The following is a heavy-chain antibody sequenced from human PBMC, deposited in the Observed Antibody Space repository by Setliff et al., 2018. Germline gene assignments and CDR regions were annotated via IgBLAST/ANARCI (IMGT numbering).Heavy chain of an antibody. J-gene: IGHJ4*02. CDR1: GFTFSIYS. D-gene: IGHD1-26*01. Sequence: PGGSLRLSCATSGFTFSIYSMNWVRQAPGKGLGWVSSITSSSTYISYADSLRGRFTISRDNAKNSLYLQMNSLRAEDTAVYYCARGPLVGTTEYYLDYWGQGTLVTVSS. CDR3: ARGPLVGTTEYYLDY. CDR2: ITSSSTYI. V-gene: IGHV3-21*01.